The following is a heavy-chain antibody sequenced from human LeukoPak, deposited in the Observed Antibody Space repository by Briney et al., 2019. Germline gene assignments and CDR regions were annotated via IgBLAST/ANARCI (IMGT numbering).Heavy chain of an antibody. D-gene: IGHD5-18*01. V-gene: IGHV4-59*01. Sequence: SETLSLTCTVPGGSISSYYWSWVRQPPGKGLEWIGYIYYSGSTNYNPSLKSRVTISVDTSKNQFSLKLTSVNAAHTPVFSCARTTEGGYTYGYFYYYYLDGWGKGTTVTISS. CDR3: ARTTEGGYTYGYFYYYYLDG. J-gene: IGHJ6*03. CDR1: GGSISSYY. CDR2: IYYSGST.